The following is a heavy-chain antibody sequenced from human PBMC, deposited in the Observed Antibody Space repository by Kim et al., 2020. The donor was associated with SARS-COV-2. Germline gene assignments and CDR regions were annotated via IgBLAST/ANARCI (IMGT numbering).Heavy chain of an antibody. D-gene: IGHD3-10*01. CDR2: IYYSGST. Sequence: SETLSLTCTVSGGSVSSGSYYWSWIRQPPGKGLEWIGYIYYSGSTNYNPSLKSRVTISVDTSKNQFSLKLSSVTAADTAVYYCARASDAYYYGEMREYYFDYWGQGTLVTVSS. J-gene: IGHJ4*02. V-gene: IGHV4-61*01. CDR3: ARASDAYYYGEMREYYFDY. CDR1: GGSVSSGSYY.